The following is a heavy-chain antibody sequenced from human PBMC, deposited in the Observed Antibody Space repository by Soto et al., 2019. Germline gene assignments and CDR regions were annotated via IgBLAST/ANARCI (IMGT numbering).Heavy chain of an antibody. Sequence: QVQLVQSGAEVKKPGSSVKVSCKASGGTFSSYAISWVRQAPGQGLEWMGGIIPIFGTANYAQKFQGRVTITADESTSTAYMELSSLRSEDTAVYYCARDRIGYCSGGSCYSESGMDVWGRGTTVAVSS. CDR3: ARDRIGYCSGGSCYSESGMDV. J-gene: IGHJ6*02. D-gene: IGHD2-15*01. V-gene: IGHV1-69*01. CDR2: IIPIFGTA. CDR1: GGTFSSYA.